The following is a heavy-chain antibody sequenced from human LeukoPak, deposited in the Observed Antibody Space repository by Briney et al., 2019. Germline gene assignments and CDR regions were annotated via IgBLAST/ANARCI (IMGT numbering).Heavy chain of an antibody. CDR3: AREGYDYDFWSGYYRRFDY. Sequence: SESLSLTCAVYGGSFSGYYWSWIRQPPGKGLEWIGEINHSGSTNYNPSLKSRVTISVDTSKNQFSLKLSSVTAADTAVYYCAREGYDYDFWSGYYRRFDYWGQGTLVTVSS. CDR1: GGSFSGYY. V-gene: IGHV4-34*01. CDR2: INHSGST. D-gene: IGHD3-3*01. J-gene: IGHJ4*02.